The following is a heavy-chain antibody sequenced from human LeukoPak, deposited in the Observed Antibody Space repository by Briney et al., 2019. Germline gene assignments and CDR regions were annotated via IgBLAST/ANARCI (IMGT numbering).Heavy chain of an antibody. CDR2: INHSGGT. V-gene: IGHV4-34*01. CDR3: ARDFWN. D-gene: IGHD3-3*01. J-gene: IGHJ4*02. Sequence: SETLSLTCAVYGGSFSGYYWTFIRQPPGKGPEWIGEINHSGGTNYNPSLKSRVTISVDTSKNQFSLKLNSVTAADTAVYYCARDFWNWGQGTLVTVSS. CDR1: GGSFSGYY.